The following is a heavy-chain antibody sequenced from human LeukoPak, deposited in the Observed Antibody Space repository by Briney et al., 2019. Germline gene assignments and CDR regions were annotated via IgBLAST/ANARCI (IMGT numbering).Heavy chain of an antibody. V-gene: IGHV3-30*02. CDR2: IRYHGSHK. CDR3: AKDRRVVRGVSPVY. D-gene: IGHD3-10*01. CDR1: GFTFSSYG. J-gene: IGHJ4*02. Sequence: GGSLRLSCAASGFTFSSYGMHWVRQAPGKGLEWVAFIRYHGSHKYYADSVKGRFTISRDNSKNTLYLQMNSLRAEDTAVYYCAKDRRVVRGVSPVYWGQGTLVTVSS.